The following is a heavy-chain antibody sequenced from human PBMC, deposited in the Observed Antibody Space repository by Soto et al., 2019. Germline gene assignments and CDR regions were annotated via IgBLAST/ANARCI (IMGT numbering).Heavy chain of an antibody. CDR1: GGSFSGYF. Sequence: QVQLQQWGAGLLKPSETLSLTCAVYGGSFSGYFWSWIRQPPGKGLEWIGEINHSGSTNYNPSLKSRVTISVDTSKNQFSLKLSSVTAADTAVYYCASQYSGNYEYWGQGTLVTVSS. V-gene: IGHV4-34*01. D-gene: IGHD1-26*01. J-gene: IGHJ4*02. CDR2: INHSGST. CDR3: ASQYSGNYEY.